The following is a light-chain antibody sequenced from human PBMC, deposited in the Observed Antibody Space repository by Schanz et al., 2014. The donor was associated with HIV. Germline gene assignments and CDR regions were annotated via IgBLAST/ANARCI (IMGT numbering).Light chain of an antibody. Sequence: DIQMTQSPSSLSASVGDRVTITCQARQDISNYLNWYQQKPGKAPKLLIYDASNLETGVPSRFSGSGSGTDFTFTISSLQPEDFATYYCQQLKSYPLSFGGGTKVEIK. CDR1: QDISNY. CDR2: DAS. V-gene: IGKV1-33*01. CDR3: QQLKSYPLS. J-gene: IGKJ4*01.